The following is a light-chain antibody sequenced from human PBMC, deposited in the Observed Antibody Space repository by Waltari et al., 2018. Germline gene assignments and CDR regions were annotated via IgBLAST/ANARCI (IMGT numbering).Light chain of an antibody. CDR1: QSVLYSSKNKSY. CDR3: QQYYTTPWT. CDR2: WAP. V-gene: IGKV4-1*01. Sequence: DIVMTQTPDSLAVSLGQRATINCTSSQSVLYSSKNKSYLVWYRQKPGQPPKLLIHWAPTRESGVPDRFSGSGSGTDFTLTISSLQAEDVAVYYCQQYYTTPWTFGQGTKVEIK. J-gene: IGKJ1*01.